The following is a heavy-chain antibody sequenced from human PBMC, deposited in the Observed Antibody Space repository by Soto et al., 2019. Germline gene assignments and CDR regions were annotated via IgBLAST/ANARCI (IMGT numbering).Heavy chain of an antibody. CDR2: ISYDGSNK. D-gene: IGHD6-19*01. CDR3: ARGDSSGWYIR. J-gene: IGHJ4*02. V-gene: IGHV3-30-3*01. CDR1: GFTFSSYA. Sequence: QVQLVESGGGVVQPGRSLRLSCAVSGFTFSSYAMHWVRQAPGKGLEWVAVISYDGSNKYYADSVKGRFTISRDNSKNTLYLQMNSLRAEDTAVYYCARGDSSGWYIRWGQGTLVTVSS.